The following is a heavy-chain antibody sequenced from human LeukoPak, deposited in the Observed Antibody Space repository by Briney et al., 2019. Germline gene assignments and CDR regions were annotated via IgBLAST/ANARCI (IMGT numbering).Heavy chain of an antibody. Sequence: PGGSLRLSCAASGCTFSSYEMNWVRQAPGKGLEWVSYISSNGSTIYYADSVKGRFTISRDNAKNSLHLQMNSLRAEDTAVYYCPREPPPYYYDSSSVDIWGQGTMVTVSS. CDR3: PREPPPYYYDSSSVDI. D-gene: IGHD3-22*01. CDR2: ISSNGSTI. CDR1: GCTFSSYE. J-gene: IGHJ3*02. V-gene: IGHV3-48*03.